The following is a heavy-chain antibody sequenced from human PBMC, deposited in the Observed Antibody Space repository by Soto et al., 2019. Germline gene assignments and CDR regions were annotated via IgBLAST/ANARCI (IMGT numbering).Heavy chain of an antibody. CDR2: SIPIFGTA. J-gene: IGHJ6*02. CDR3: ARGRGYSGDDHYYYFDMDV. D-gene: IGHD5-12*01. V-gene: IGHV1-69*13. Sequence: SVKVSCKASGGTFNNYPITWVRQAPGEGLGWMGGSIPIFGTANYAQKFQGRVTISVDESTSTAYMELSSLRSEDTAVYYCARGRGYSGDDHYYYFDMDVWGQGTTVTVSS. CDR1: GGTFNNYP.